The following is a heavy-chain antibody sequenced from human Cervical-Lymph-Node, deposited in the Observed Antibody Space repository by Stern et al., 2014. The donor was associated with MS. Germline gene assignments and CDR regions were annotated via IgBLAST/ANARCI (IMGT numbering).Heavy chain of an antibody. V-gene: IGHV3-33*01. J-gene: IGHJ6*02. CDR1: GFTLSSSG. CDR3: ARDRWYTSGWYHYGADV. CDR2: IWHDGSKK. D-gene: IGHD6-19*01. Sequence: VPLVESGGGVVQPGRSLRLSCAPSGFTLSSSGIQWVRQAPGKGLEWLAFIWHDGSKKYYADAVKGRFTLSRDNSKNTVDLQMSSLRGDDTAVYFCARDRWYTSGWYHYGADVWGLGTTVIVSS.